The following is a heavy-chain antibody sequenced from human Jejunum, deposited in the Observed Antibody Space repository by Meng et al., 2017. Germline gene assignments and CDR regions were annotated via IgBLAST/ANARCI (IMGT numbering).Heavy chain of an antibody. D-gene: IGHD5-18*01. V-gene: IGHV4-61*01. J-gene: IGHJ4*02. CDR1: GGSVSSGSYY. CDR2: IYYGGTT. CDR3: ARGSRGYSYG. Sequence: QVQLKESGPGLVRPSATLSLTCTVSGGSVSSGSYYWSWIRQPPGKGLEWIGYIYYGGTTNYNPSLKSRVTISADTSKNQFSLKLSSVTAADTAVYYCARGSRGYSYGWGQGTLVTVSS.